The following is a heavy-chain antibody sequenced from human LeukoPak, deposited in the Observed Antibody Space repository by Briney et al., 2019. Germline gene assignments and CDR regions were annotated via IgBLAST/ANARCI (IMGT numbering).Heavy chain of an antibody. J-gene: IGHJ4*02. CDR1: GYIFTHNW. Sequence: GESLKISCKGSGYIFTHNWIGWVRQMPGKGLEWMGIIYPGDSDTRYSSSFEGQVTISVDKSISTAYLQWSSLKASDTAMYYCARQTRDGSGSRGYSFDFWGQGTLVTVSS. D-gene: IGHD3-10*01. CDR3: ARQTRDGSGSRGYSFDF. CDR2: IYPGDSDT. V-gene: IGHV5-51*01.